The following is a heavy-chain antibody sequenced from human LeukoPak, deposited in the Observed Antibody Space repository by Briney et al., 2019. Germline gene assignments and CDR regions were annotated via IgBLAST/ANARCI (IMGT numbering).Heavy chain of an antibody. D-gene: IGHD5-18*01. CDR1: GFTFSSYS. CDR3: ARDRALGAMVTDH. V-gene: IGHV3-21*01. Sequence: GGSLRLSCAASGFTFSSYSMNWVRQAPGKGLEWVSSISSSSSYIYYADSVKGRFTISRDNAKNSLYLQMNSLRAEDTAVYYCARDRALGAMVTDHWGQGTLVTVSS. J-gene: IGHJ4*02. CDR2: ISSSSSYI.